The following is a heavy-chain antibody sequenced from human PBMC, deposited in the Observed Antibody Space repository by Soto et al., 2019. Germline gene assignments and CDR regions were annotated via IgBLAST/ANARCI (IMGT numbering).Heavy chain of an antibody. V-gene: IGHV2-70*01. CDR1: GFSLSTGGMC. CDR2: IDWADDK. D-gene: IGHD6-13*01. CDR3: VRSPKAYSSRWYGWFDS. Sequence: SGPTLVNPTQTLTLTCTFSGFSLSTGGMCVSWIRQPPGRALEWLALIDWADDKYYSTSLKTRLSISKDTSKNQVVLKMTNMEPVDTATYYCVRSPKAYSSRWYGWFDSWG. J-gene: IGHJ5*01.